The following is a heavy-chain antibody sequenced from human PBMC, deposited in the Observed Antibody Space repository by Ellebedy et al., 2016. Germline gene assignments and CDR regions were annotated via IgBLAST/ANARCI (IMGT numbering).Heavy chain of an antibody. CDR2: ISGSGGNI. J-gene: IGHJ4*02. CDR1: GFTFSTYA. CDR3: TYSSSCDY. D-gene: IGHD6-6*01. V-gene: IGHV3-23*01. Sequence: GGSLRLSXVASGFTFSTYAMTWVRQAPGKGLEWVSTISGSGGNIYYADSVKGRFTISRDNSKKTLNLQMNSLRAEDTALYYCTYSSSCDYWGQGTLVTVSS.